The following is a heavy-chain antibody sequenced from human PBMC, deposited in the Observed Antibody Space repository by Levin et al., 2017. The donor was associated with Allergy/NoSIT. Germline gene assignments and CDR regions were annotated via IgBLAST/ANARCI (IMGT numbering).Heavy chain of an antibody. D-gene: IGHD3-22*01. CDR2: IIPIFGTA. CDR3: ARALYYYDSSGTTRTYYYYGMDV. J-gene: IGHJ6*02. V-gene: IGHV1-69*13. Sequence: ASVKVSCKASGGTFSSYAISWVRQAPGQGLEWMGGIIPIFGTANYAQKFQGRVTITADESTSTAYMELSSLRSEDTAVYYCARALYYYDSSGTTRTYYYYGMDVWGQGTTVTVSS. CDR1: GGTFSSYA.